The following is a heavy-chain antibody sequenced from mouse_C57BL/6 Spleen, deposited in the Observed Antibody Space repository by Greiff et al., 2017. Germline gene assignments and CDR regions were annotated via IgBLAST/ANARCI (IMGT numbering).Heavy chain of an antibody. D-gene: IGHD2-1*01. V-gene: IGHV5-17*01. CDR2: ISSGSSTI. CDR3: ARGGNYVYAMDY. J-gene: IGHJ4*01. CDR1: GFTFSDYG. Sequence: EVQLVESGGGLVKPGGSLKLSCAASGFTFSDYGMHWVRQAPEKGLEWVAYISSGSSTIYYADTVKGRFTISSDNAKNTLFLQMTSLRSEDTAMYYCARGGNYVYAMDYWGQGTSVTVSS.